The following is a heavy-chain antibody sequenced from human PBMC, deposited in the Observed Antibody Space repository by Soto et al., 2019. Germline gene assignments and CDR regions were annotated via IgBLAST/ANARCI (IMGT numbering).Heavy chain of an antibody. CDR3: ASDHYDGSGSYNWFDP. Sequence: EVQLVESGGGLVQPGGSLRLSCAASGFTFSRYWMSWVRQAPGKGLEWVANIKEDGSEKHYVDSVKGRFTISRDNAKNSLDLQMNSMRAEDTAVYYCASDHYDGSGSYNWFDPWGQGTLVTVSS. CDR2: IKEDGSEK. CDR1: GFTFSRYW. J-gene: IGHJ5*02. V-gene: IGHV3-7*03. D-gene: IGHD3-10*01.